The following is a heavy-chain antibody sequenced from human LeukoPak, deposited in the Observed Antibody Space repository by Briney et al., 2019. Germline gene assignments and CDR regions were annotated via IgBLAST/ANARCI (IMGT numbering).Heavy chain of an antibody. D-gene: IGHD5-12*01. CDR3: ARDDALVATGSFDY. CDR2: ISAYNGNT. J-gene: IGHJ4*02. CDR1: GYTFTSYG. V-gene: IGHV1-18*01. Sequence: ASVKVSCKASGYTFTSYGINWVRQAPGRGLEWMGWISAYNGNTNYAQKLQGRVTMTTDTSTSTAYMELRSLRSDDTAVYYCARDDALVATGSFDYWGQGTLVTVSS.